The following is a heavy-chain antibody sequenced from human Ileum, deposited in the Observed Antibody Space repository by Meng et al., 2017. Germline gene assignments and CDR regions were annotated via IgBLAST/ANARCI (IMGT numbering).Heavy chain of an antibody. CDR2: IWYDGTK. V-gene: IGHV3-33*01. CDR1: GFTFSSFG. J-gene: IGHJ4*02. Sequence: GESLKISCAASGFTFSSFGMHWVRQAPGKGLEWVAVIWYDGTKSYADSVKGRFTISRDNSKNTLYLQMNSLRAEDTAVYYCASYNGSGSYHKWGQGTLVTVYS. CDR3: ASYNGSGSYHK. D-gene: IGHD3-10*01.